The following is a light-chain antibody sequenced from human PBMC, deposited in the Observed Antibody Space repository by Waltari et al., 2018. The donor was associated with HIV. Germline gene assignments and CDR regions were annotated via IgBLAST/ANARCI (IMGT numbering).Light chain of an antibody. CDR1: QSVSSSD. V-gene: IGKV3-20*01. CDR3: QQYGTSPLWT. Sequence: EIVLTQSPGTLSLSPGERATLSCRPSQSVSSSDLAWYQQKPGQAPRLLIYGASSRATGIPDRFSGSGSGADFTLTISRLEPEDSAVYYCQQYGTSPLWTFGQGTKVEIK. CDR2: GAS. J-gene: IGKJ1*01.